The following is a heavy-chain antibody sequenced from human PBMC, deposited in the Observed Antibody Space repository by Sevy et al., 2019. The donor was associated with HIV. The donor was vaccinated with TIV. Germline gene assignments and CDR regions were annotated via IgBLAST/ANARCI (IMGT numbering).Heavy chain of an antibody. J-gene: IGHJ4*02. CDR3: ATLRKTYYYDSSDSFYFDY. Sequence: ASMKVSCKVSGYTLTELSMHWVRQAPGKGLEWMVGFDPEDGEAIYAQKFQGRVTMTEDTSTDTAYMELSSLRSEDTAVYYCATLRKTYYYDSSDSFYFDYRGQGTLVTVSS. CDR1: GYTLTELS. V-gene: IGHV1-24*01. CDR2: FDPEDGEA. D-gene: IGHD3-22*01.